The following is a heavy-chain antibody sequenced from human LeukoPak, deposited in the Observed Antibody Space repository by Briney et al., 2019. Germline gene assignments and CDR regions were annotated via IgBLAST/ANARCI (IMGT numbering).Heavy chain of an antibody. D-gene: IGHD3-22*01. CDR2: ISSSSSTI. CDR1: GLTISSYS. J-gene: IGHJ4*02. CDR3: ARGDSSGYYPTHFDY. Sequence: GGSLRLSCAASGLTISSYSMNWVRQAPGKGLQWVSYISSSSSTIYCADSVKGRFTISRDNAKNSLYLQMNSLRAEDTAVYYCARGDSSGYYPTHFDYWGQGTLVTVSS. V-gene: IGHV3-48*01.